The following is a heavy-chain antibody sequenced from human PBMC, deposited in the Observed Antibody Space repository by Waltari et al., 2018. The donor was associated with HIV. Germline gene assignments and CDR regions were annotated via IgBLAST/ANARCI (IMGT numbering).Heavy chain of an antibody. CDR3: ARDTSFWSSPDLDAFDI. J-gene: IGHJ3*02. CDR2: ISSSSSYI. V-gene: IGHV3-21*01. CDR1: GFTFSSSS. D-gene: IGHD3-3*01. Sequence: EVQLVESGGGLVKPGGSLRLSCAASGFTFSSSSMTWVRQAPGKGLEWVSSISSSSSYIYYADSVKGRFTISRDNAKNSLYLQMNSLRAEDTAVYYCARDTSFWSSPDLDAFDIWGQGTMVTASS.